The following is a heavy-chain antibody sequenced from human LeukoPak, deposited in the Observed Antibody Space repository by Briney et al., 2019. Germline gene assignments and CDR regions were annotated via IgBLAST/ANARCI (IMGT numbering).Heavy chain of an antibody. J-gene: IGHJ6*02. V-gene: IGHV3-11*01. CDR2: ISSSGTTM. CDR1: GFTFSNYY. CDR3: ARGDYDKYGMDV. Sequence: GGSLRLSCAASGFTFSNYYMSWIRQAPGKGLEWVSYISSSGTTMYYADSVKGRFIISRDNAKISLFLQMNSLRAEDTAVYYCARGDYDKYGMDVWGQGTTVTVSS.